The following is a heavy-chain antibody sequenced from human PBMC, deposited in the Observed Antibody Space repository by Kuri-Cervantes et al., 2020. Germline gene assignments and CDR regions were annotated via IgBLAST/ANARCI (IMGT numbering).Heavy chain of an antibody. Sequence: GESLKISCAASGFTLSTYNMSWVRQAPGKGLEWVSSISSSSSYIYYADSVKGRFTISRDNAKNSLYLQMNSLRAEDTAVYYCAREGLRGVIEAAFDIWGQGTMVTVSS. D-gene: IGHD3-10*01. J-gene: IGHJ3*02. CDR3: AREGLRGVIEAAFDI. V-gene: IGHV3-21*01. CDR1: GFTLSTYN. CDR2: ISSSSSYI.